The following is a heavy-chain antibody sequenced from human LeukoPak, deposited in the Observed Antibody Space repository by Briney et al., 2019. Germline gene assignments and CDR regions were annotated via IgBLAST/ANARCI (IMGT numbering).Heavy chain of an antibody. Sequence: PSETLSLTCAVYGGSFSGYYWSWIRQPPGKGLEWIGEINHSGSINYNPSLKSRVTISVDTSKNQFSLKLSSVTAADTAVSYCARSRYYYDSSGYYKTLGYFDYWGQGTLVTVSS. CDR3: ARSRYYYDSSGYYKTLGYFDY. D-gene: IGHD3-22*01. V-gene: IGHV4-34*01. CDR1: GGSFSGYY. J-gene: IGHJ4*02. CDR2: INHSGSI.